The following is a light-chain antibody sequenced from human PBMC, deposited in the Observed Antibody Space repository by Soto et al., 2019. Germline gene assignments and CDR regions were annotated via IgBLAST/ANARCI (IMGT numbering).Light chain of an antibody. J-gene: IGLJ3*02. CDR2: SNN. CDR1: SSNIKSNT. Sequence: QSVLTQPPSASGTPGQRVTISCYGSSSNIKSNTVSWYQHLPRTAPKLLSYSNNQRPSGDPDRLSGSKSGTSASLAISGLQSAEEADYYCAAWDDSLNALVFGGGIEQTVL. V-gene: IGLV1-44*01. CDR3: AAWDDSLNALV.